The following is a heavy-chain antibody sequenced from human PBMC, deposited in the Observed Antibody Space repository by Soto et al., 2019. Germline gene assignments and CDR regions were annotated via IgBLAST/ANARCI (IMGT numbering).Heavy chain of an antibody. CDR3: GKAAGRIAARRYFDY. V-gene: IGHV3-30*18. CDR2: ISYDGSNK. D-gene: IGHD6-6*01. Sequence: QVQLVESGGGVVQPGRSLRLSCAASGFTFSSYDIHWVRQAPGKGLEWVAVISYDGSNKYYADSVKGRFTFSRDNSRNTVYLDMNSLRTEDTAIYYCGKAAGRIAARRYFDYWGQGTLVTVSS. J-gene: IGHJ4*02. CDR1: GFTFSSYD.